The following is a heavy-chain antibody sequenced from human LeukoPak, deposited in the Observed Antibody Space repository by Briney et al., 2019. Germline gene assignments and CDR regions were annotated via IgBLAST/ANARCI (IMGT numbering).Heavy chain of an antibody. Sequence: GGSLRLSCAASGFTFTSYAMTWVRQAPGKGLEWVSLIYVSGSTYYADSVKGRFTISRDNSNNTVYLQMNSLRAEDMAVYYCARGGGYGRYYFDYWGQGTLVTVSS. CDR1: GFTFTSYA. J-gene: IGHJ4*02. D-gene: IGHD5-18*01. CDR2: IYVSGST. V-gene: IGHV3-53*01. CDR3: ARGGGYGRYYFDY.